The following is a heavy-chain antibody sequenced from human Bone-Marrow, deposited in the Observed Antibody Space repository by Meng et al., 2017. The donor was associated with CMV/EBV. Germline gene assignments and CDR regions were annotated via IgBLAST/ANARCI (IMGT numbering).Heavy chain of an antibody. CDR1: GGSIRSYP. D-gene: IGHD2-21*01. Sequence: CTVSGGSIRSYPWSWLRQPAGKGLEWIGRIYTSGSTNYNPSLKSRVTMSVDTSKNQFSLKLSSVTAADTAVYYCARASCGGDCYGYWGQGTLVTVSS. CDR2: IYTSGST. CDR3: ARASCGGDCYGY. J-gene: IGHJ4*02. V-gene: IGHV4-4*07.